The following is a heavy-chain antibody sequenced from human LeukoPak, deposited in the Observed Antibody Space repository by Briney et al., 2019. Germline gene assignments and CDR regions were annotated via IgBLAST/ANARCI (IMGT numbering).Heavy chain of an antibody. CDR2: IYYSGNT. D-gene: IGHD1-1*01. CDR3: ARTTPYYYYYGMDV. J-gene: IGHJ6*02. V-gene: IGHV4-39*07. Sequence: PSETLSLTCTVSGVSISSSNYYWGWLRQPPGKGLEWIGTIYYSGNTYYNPSLKSRVTISVDTSKNQFSLKLSSVTAADTAVYYCARTTPYYYYYGMDVWGQGTTVTVSS. CDR1: GVSISSSNYY.